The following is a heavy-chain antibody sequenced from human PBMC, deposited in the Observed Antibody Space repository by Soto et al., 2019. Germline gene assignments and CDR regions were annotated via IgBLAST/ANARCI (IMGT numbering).Heavy chain of an antibody. CDR3: ARDREESSSSSNFGYYYYYYMDV. Sequence: PGGSLRLSCAASGFTFSDYYMSWIRQAPGKGLEWVSYISSSGSTIYYADSVKGRFTISRDNAKNSLYLQMNSLRAEDTAVYYCARDREESSSSSNFGYYYYYYMDVWGKGTTVTVSS. V-gene: IGHV3-11*01. CDR1: GFTFSDYY. CDR2: ISSSGSTI. J-gene: IGHJ6*03. D-gene: IGHD6-6*01.